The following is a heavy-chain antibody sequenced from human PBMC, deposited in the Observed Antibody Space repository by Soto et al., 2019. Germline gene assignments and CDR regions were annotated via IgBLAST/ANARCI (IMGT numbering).Heavy chain of an antibody. D-gene: IGHD6-13*01. Sequence: VGSLRLSCAVSGFTVSNNYMSWVRQAPGKGLEGVSVIYSGGYTAYGDSVKGRFTISRDNSKNTLYLQMNSLRAEDTAVYYCTRDASRDSSARGWFDPWGPGTLVTVSS. CDR1: GFTVSNNY. J-gene: IGHJ5*02. CDR2: IYSGGYT. CDR3: TRDASRDSSARGWFDP. V-gene: IGHV3-53*01.